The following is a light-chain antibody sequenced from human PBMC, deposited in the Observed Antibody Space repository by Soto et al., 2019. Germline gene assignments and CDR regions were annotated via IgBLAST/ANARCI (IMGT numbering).Light chain of an antibody. CDR2: RIS. J-gene: IGKJ2*01. CDR1: QGLVDNAGYSY. V-gene: IGKV2-30*01. Sequence: VVMTQSPLSMAVTIGEPASVSCRSRQGLVDNAGYSYLSWFHQRPGQSPRRLIDRISNRDSGVPDRISGSGSGTDFTLKISRVEAEDVGVYYCMQGTHWPYTFGQGTHLEI. CDR3: MQGTHWPYT.